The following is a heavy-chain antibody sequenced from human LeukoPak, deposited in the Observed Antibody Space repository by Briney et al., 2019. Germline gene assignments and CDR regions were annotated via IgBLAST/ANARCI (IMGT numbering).Heavy chain of an antibody. CDR1: GGSISSYY. J-gene: IGHJ5*02. CDR3: ARDHYNFWSGPKGSWFDP. CDR2: IYTSGST. Sequence: SETLSLTCTVSGGSISSYYWSWIRQPAGKGLEWIGRIYTSGSTNYNPSLKSRVTMSVDTSKNQFSLKLSSVTAADTAVYYCARDHYNFWSGPKGSWFDPWGQGTLSPSPQ. D-gene: IGHD3-3*01. V-gene: IGHV4-4*07.